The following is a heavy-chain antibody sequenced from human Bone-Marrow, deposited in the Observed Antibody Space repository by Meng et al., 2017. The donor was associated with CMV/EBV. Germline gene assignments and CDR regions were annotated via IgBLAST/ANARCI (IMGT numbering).Heavy chain of an antibody. CDR1: GGSISSYY. J-gene: IGHJ5*02. V-gene: IGHV4-59*12. CDR3: PRGGLRRWLQHNWFDP. D-gene: IGHD5-24*01. CDR2: IYYSGST. Sequence: SETLSLTCTVSGGSISSYYWSWIRQPPGKGLEWIGYIYYSGSTNYNPSLKSRVTISVDTSKNQFSLKLSSVTAADTAVYYCPRGGLRRWLQHNWFDPWGQGTLVTVSS.